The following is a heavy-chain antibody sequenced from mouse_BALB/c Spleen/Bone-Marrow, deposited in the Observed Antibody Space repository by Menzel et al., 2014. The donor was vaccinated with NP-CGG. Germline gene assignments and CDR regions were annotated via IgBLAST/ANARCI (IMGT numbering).Heavy chain of an antibody. CDR1: GYLFSTYW. CDR3: ARSGKGAMDY. J-gene: IGHJ4*01. Sequence: QAQLQQPGAELVRPGSSVKISCKASGYLFSTYWMNWVKQRPGQGLERIGQIYPGDGDTNYNGKFKDKVILTADKSSSTDYMQLSSLTSEDSAVYFCARSGKGAMDYWGQGTSVTVSS. CDR2: IYPGDGDT. D-gene: IGHD2-1*01. V-gene: IGHV1-80*01.